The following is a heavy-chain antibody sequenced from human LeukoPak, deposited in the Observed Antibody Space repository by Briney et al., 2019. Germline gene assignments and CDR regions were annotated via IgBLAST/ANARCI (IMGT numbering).Heavy chain of an antibody. J-gene: IGHJ4*02. V-gene: IGHV3-33*01. Sequence: GGSLRLSCAASGFTFSSYGMHWVRQAPGKGLEWVAVTWYDGSNKYYADSVKGRFTISRDNSKNTLYLQMNSLRAEDTAVYYCARGSSGWYPGPFDYWGQGTLVTVSS. D-gene: IGHD6-19*01. CDR2: TWYDGSNK. CDR1: GFTFSSYG. CDR3: ARGSSGWYPGPFDY.